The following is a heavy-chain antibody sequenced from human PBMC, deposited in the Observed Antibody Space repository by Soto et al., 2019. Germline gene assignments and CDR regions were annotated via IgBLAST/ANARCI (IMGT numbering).Heavy chain of an antibody. V-gene: IGHV3-30*18. J-gene: IGHJ4*02. Sequence: PGGSLRLSCAASGFTFSSYGMHWVRQAPRKGLEWVAVISYDGSNKYYADSVKGRFTISRDNSKNTLYLQMNSLRAEDTAVYYCAKMLWGSYRYDLFDGYWGQGTLVTVSS. CDR2: ISYDGSNK. D-gene: IGHD3-16*02. CDR1: GFTFSSYG. CDR3: AKMLWGSYRYDLFDGY.